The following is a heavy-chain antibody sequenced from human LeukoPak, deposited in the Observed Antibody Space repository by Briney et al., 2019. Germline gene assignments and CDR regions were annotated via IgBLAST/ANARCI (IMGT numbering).Heavy chain of an antibody. CDR2: IYYSGST. J-gene: IGHJ4*02. V-gene: IGHV4-30-4*01. CDR1: GXSISSGDYY. Sequence: SETLSLTCTVSGXSISSGDYYWSWIRQPPGKGLEWIGYIYYSGSTYYNPSLKSRVTISVDTSKNQFSLKLSSVTAADTAVYYCARASLLWFGELLPLDYWGQGTLVTVSS. D-gene: IGHD3-10*01. CDR3: ARASLLWFGELLPLDY.